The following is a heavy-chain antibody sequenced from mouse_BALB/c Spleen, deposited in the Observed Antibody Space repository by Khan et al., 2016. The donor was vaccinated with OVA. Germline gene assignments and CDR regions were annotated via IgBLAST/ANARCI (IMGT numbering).Heavy chain of an antibody. V-gene: IGHV4-1*02. J-gene: IGHJ4*01. CDR3: ARGLRRYYDAMDY. D-gene: IGHD2-2*01. CDR1: GFDFSRYW. CDR2: INPDSSTI. Sequence: EVKLLESGGGLVQPGGSLKLSCAASGFDFSRYWMSWVRQAPGKGLEWIGEINPDSSTINYTPSLKDKFIISRDNAKHTLYLQMSTVISEDTALYYCARGLRRYYDAMDYWGQGTSVTVSS.